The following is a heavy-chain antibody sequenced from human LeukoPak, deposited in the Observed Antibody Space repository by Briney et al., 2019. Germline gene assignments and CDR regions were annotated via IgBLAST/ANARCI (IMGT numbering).Heavy chain of an antibody. CDR2: INPNSGGP. J-gene: IGHJ5*02. Sequence: GASVKVSCTASGYTFTCCYMHWVRLAPGQGLEWMGWINPNSGGPNYAQKFQGRVTMTRDTSISTAYMELSRLRSDDTAVYYCARDRLPAAMRQGYNWFDPWGQGTLVTVSS. CDR1: GYTFTCCY. D-gene: IGHD2-2*01. V-gene: IGHV1-2*02. CDR3: ARDRLPAAMRQGYNWFDP.